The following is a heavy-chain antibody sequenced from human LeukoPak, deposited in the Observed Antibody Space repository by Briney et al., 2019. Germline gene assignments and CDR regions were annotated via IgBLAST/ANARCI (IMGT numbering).Heavy chain of an antibody. CDR2: LNPNSGVT. V-gene: IGHV1-2*02. J-gene: IGHJ4*02. CDR3: ARDTYGAGDY. CDR1: GYFFTRFG. D-gene: IGHD4-17*01. Sequence: GASVKVSCKVYGYFFTRFGISWVRQAPGQGLEWMGWLNPNSGVTNYAQKFQGRVIMTRDTSISTAYMELSRLESDDTAVYYCARDTYGAGDYWGQGFLVTVSS.